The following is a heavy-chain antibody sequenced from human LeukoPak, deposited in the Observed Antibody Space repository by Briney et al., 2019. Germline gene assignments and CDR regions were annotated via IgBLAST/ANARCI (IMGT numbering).Heavy chain of an antibody. V-gene: IGHV3-23*01. Sequence: GGSLRLSCAASGFTFSSYAMSWVRQAPGKGLEWVSAISGSGGSTYYADSVKGRFPIPRDNSKNTLYLQMNSLRAEDTAVYYCAKDRSGPTIDYWGQGTLVTASS. D-gene: IGHD3-16*02. CDR1: GFTFSSYA. J-gene: IGHJ4*02. CDR3: AKDRSGPTIDY. CDR2: ISGSGGST.